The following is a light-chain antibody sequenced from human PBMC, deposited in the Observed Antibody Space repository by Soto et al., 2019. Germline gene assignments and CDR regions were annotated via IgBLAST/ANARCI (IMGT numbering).Light chain of an antibody. CDR1: GSDIAGYNY. J-gene: IGLJ1*01. Sequence: QSSLANSASVSGSPGQSITISCTGTGSDIAGYNYVSWFQQHPGKAPKLMMYQVSKRPSGVPDRFSGSKSGNTASLTVSGLQAEDEADYYCTSYAGTTYVFGTGTKVTVL. CDR3: TSYAGTTYV. V-gene: IGLV2-8*01. CDR2: QVS.